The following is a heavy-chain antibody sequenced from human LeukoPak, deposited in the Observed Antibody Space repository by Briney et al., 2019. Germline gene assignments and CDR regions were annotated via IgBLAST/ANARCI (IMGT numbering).Heavy chain of an antibody. D-gene: IGHD3-3*01. CDR1: GFTFSSYS. CDR3: AGTYYDFWSGYYFDY. V-gene: IGHV3-21*01. Sequence: GGSLRLSCAASGFTFSSYSMNWVRQAPGKGLEWVSSISSSSSYIYYADSVKGRFTISRGNAENSLYLQMNSLRAEDTAVYYCAGTYYDFWSGYYFDYWGQGTLVTVSS. CDR2: ISSSSSYI. J-gene: IGHJ4*02.